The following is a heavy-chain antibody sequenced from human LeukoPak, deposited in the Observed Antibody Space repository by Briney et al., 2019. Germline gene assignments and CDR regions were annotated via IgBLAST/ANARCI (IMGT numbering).Heavy chain of an antibody. CDR1: GFSFSYVW. V-gene: IGHV3-15*01. Sequence: GGSLRLSCVASGFSFSYVWMTWVRQAPGKGLEWVGRIKARGAGETPDYATSVRGRFTISRDDSKNTLYLQMHGLKTEDTAIYFCAKDVPLSGAHALEYWGQGTLVSVSS. CDR3: AKDVPLSGAHALEY. D-gene: IGHD2-15*01. CDR2: IKARGAGETP. J-gene: IGHJ4*02.